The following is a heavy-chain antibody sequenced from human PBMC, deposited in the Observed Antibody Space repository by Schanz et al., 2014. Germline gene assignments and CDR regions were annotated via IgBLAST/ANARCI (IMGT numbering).Heavy chain of an antibody. Sequence: EQVLESGGGFVQPGGSLRLSCATSGFTFTTFAMTWVRQAPGKGLEWVSGISSSGGHIYYADSVKGRFTISRDNAKNPLYLQMNSLRAEDTAVYYCARDARNSDFDYWGQGTLVTVSS. D-gene: IGHD2-15*01. CDR2: ISSSGGHI. CDR3: ARDARNSDFDY. V-gene: IGHV3-23*01. CDR1: GFTFTTFA. J-gene: IGHJ4*02.